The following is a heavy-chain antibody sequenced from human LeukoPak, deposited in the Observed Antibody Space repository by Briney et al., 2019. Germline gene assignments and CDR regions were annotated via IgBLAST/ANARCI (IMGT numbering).Heavy chain of an antibody. CDR2: IYSGGST. CDR3: AKGSKEVLFTRDHYMDV. J-gene: IGHJ6*03. D-gene: IGHD3-3*01. V-gene: IGHV3-53*05. Sequence: PGGSLRLSCAASGFTVSSNYMSWVRQAPGKGLEWVSVIYSGGSTYYTDSVKGRFTISRDNSKNTLYLQMNSLRAEDTAVYYCAKGSKEVLFTRDHYMDVWGKGTTVTISS. CDR1: GFTVSSNY.